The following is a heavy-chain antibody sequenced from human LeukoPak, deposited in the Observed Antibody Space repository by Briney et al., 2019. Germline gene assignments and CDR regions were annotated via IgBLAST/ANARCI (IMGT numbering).Heavy chain of an antibody. D-gene: IGHD6-19*01. CDR2: ISTTSSFI. V-gene: IGHV3-21*04. CDR3: AKDRWLVPYYFDY. CDR1: GFTFSNYS. J-gene: IGHJ4*02. Sequence: SGGSLRLSCAVSGFTFSNYSMKWVRQAPGKGLEWVSSISTTSSFIYYADSVKGRFTISRDNSKNTLYLQMNSLRAEDTAVYYCAKDRWLVPYYFDYWGQGTLVTVSS.